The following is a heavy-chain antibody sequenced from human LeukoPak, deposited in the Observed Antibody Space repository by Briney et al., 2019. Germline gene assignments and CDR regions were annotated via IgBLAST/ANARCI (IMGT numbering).Heavy chain of an antibody. CDR3: ARAGGVGDGPQKSSYNWFDP. D-gene: IGHD3-3*01. CDR1: GGSISSGSYY. V-gene: IGHV4-61*02. CDR2: IYTSGST. Sequence: SETLSLTCTVSGGSISSGSYYWSWIRQPAGKGLEWIGRIYTSGSTNYNPSLKSRVTISVDTSKNQFSLKLSSVTAADTAGYYWARAGGVGDGPQKSSYNWFDPWGQGTLVTVSS. J-gene: IGHJ5*02.